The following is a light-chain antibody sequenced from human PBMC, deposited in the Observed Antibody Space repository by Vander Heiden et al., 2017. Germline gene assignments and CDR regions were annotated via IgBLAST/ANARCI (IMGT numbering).Light chain of an antibody. CDR3: QQYSSSPRT. J-gene: IGKJ4*01. V-gene: IGKV3-20*01. Sequence: EFVLSQSPGTLSLSPGEGATLSCRASQSVPSRHLAWYQQRPGQAPRLLIYGASSRATGIPDRFSGSGSGTDFTLTISRLEPEDFAVYYCQQYSSSPRTFGGGTRVEIK. CDR2: GAS. CDR1: QSVPSRH.